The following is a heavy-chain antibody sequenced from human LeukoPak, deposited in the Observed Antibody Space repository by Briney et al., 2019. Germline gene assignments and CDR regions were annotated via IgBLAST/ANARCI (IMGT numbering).Heavy chain of an antibody. CDR3: TRRPRSDSSGYFDY. CDR2: IRSKANSYAT. CDR1: GFTFSGSA. Sequence: TGGSLRLSCAASGFTFSGSAMHWVRQASGKGLEWVGRIRSKANSYATAYAASVKGRFTISRDDSKNTAYLQMNSLKPEDTAVYYCTRRPRSDSSGYFDYWGQGTLVTVSS. D-gene: IGHD3-22*01. J-gene: IGHJ4*02. V-gene: IGHV3-73*01.